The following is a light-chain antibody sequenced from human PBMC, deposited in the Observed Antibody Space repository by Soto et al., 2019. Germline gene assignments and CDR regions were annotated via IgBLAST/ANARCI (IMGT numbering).Light chain of an antibody. CDR3: QQRSNWPFT. J-gene: IGKJ5*01. CDR2: DAS. Sequence: EIVLTQSPSTLSFSPWERSTLSFMASQSVSSYLAWYQQKPGQAPRLLIYDASNRATGIPSRFSGSGSGTDFTLTISSLEPEDFAVYYCQQRSNWPFTFGQGTRLEIK. CDR1: QSVSSY. V-gene: IGKV3-11*01.